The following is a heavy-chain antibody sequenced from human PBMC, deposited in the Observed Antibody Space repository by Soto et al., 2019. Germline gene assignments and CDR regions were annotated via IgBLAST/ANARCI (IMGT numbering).Heavy chain of an antibody. CDR1: GGSISSSSYY. CDR3: ACAYLIAAAKGQWFDP. Sequence: SETLSLTCTVSGGSISSSSYYWGWIRQPPGKGLEWIGSIYYSGSTYYNPSLKSRVTISVDTYKTQFYLKLSSVTAADTAVYYCACAYLIAAAKGQWFDPWGQGTMVTVYS. V-gene: IGHV4-39*01. J-gene: IGHJ5*02. D-gene: IGHD6-13*01. CDR2: IYYSGST.